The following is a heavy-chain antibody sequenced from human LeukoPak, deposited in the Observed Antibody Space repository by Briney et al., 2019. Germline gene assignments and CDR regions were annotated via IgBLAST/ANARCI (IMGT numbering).Heavy chain of an antibody. CDR3: ARLISSAYKGWVDP. CDR1: GGSINDYY. CDR2: IYYSGST. Sequence: PSETLSLTCTVSGGSINDYYWNWIRQPPGKDLEWIGYIYYSGSTNYNPSLKSRVTISLDTSKNQFSLKLSSVTAADTAVYYCARLISSAYKGWVDPWGQGTLVTVSS. J-gene: IGHJ5*02. V-gene: IGHV4-59*08. D-gene: IGHD2-2*01.